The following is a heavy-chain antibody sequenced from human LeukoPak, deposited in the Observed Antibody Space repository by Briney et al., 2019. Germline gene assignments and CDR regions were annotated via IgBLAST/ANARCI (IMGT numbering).Heavy chain of an antibody. CDR3: ASGGRRSVGYQSDY. CDR2: FNPNRGVA. Sequence: ASGRVSCKASGYTFTRYFMHWVRQAPGQGVECMCGFNPNRGVANYAKKFQGRVTMTRDTSISTAYMELSRLRSDDTAVYYCASGGRRSVGYQSDYWGPGTLVTVSS. CDR1: GYTFTRYF. D-gene: IGHD5-12*01. V-gene: IGHV1-2*02. J-gene: IGHJ4*02.